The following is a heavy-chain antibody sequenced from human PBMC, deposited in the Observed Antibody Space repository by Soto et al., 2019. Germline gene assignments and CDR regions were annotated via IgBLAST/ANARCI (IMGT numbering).Heavy chain of an antibody. CDR1: GYTFTSYG. CDR3: ARDRRCSGGSCYSEWFDP. V-gene: IGHV1-18*01. D-gene: IGHD2-15*01. CDR2: ISAYNGNT. Sequence: QVQLVQSGAEVKKPGASVKVSCKASGYTFTSYGISWVRQAPGQGLEWMGWISAYNGNTNYAQKLQGRVTMTTDTPTSTAYMELRSLRSDDTAVYYCARDRRCSGGSCYSEWFDPWGQGTLVTVSS. J-gene: IGHJ5*02.